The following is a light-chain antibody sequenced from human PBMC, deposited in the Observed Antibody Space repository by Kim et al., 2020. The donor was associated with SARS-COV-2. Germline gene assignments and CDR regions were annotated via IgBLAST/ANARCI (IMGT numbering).Light chain of an antibody. CDR3: ETWDTNWV. V-gene: IGLV4-60*03. CDR2: VESSGSF. CDR1: SGHSRYT. Sequence: GPSVQPTCTLRSGHSRYTIAWLQQQPGKAPRYLMKVESSGSFNKGSGVPDRFSGSSSGADRYLTISNLQSEDEADYYCETWDTNWVFGGGTKLTVL. J-gene: IGLJ3*02.